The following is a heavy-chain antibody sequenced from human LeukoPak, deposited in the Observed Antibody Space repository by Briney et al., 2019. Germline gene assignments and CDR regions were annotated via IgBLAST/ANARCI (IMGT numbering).Heavy chain of an antibody. CDR1: DGSINGYY. V-gene: IGHV4-59*01. CDR3: AGPYCSGGSCYFDY. D-gene: IGHD2-15*01. CDR2: MYSGGTT. J-gene: IGHJ4*02. Sequence: SETLSLTCTVSDGSINGYYWSWIRQPPGKGLDWIGYMYSGGTTNYSPSLKSRVTISEDTSKNQFSLKLTSVTAADTAVYYCAGPYCSGGSCYFDYWGQGTLVTVSS.